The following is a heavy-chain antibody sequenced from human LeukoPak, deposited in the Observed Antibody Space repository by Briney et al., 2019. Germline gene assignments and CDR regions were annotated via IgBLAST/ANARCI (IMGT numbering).Heavy chain of an antibody. V-gene: IGHV3-30*02. J-gene: IGHJ6*03. CDR2: IRYDGSNK. CDR1: GFTFSSYG. CDR3: AKDNGPDYYDSSGYYDPYYMDV. Sequence: QTGGSLRLSCAASGFTFSSYGMHWVRQAPGKGLEWVAFIRYDGSNKYYADSVKGRFTISRDNSKNTLYLQMNSLRAEDTAVYYCAKDNGPDYYDSSGYYDPYYMDVWGKGTTVTVSS. D-gene: IGHD3-22*01.